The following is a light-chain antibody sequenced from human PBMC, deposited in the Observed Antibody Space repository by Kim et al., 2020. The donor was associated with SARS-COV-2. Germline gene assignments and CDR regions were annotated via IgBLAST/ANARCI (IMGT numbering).Light chain of an antibody. CDR2: AAS. CDR3: QYSSNRPPYS. V-gene: IGKV3-11*01. Sequence: LPAGETAPLSWGGSHGVSSYFAWYQQPAGAAPRLLIDAASNGATGIPASFSGSGSGTDFPPTISSLEHEYVVVYYCQYSSNRPPYSVGQGTKLEI. CDR1: HGVSSY. J-gene: IGKJ2*03.